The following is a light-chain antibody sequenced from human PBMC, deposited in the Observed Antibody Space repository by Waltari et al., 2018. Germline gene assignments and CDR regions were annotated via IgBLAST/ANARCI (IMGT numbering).Light chain of an antibody. Sequence: DIVMTQYPDPLAMFLGEKATINCKSRQSILFSSDNNSFLNWYQQRPGQPPRLLLYWASTRASGVPDRISGSGSGTDFTLTISGLQTEDVAIYYCQQFYHAPQTFGQGTKVEIK. V-gene: IGKV4-1*01. CDR1: QSILFSSDNNSF. CDR3: QQFYHAPQT. CDR2: WAS. J-gene: IGKJ2*01.